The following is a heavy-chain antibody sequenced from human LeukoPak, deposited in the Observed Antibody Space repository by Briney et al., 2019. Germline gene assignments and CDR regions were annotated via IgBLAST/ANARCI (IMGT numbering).Heavy chain of an antibody. J-gene: IGHJ4*02. D-gene: IGHD6-19*01. CDR1: GFSFSNSW. V-gene: IGHV3-7*01. Sequence: GGSLRLSCAASGFSFSNSWMSWVRQAPGKGLEWVANIKQDGSERYYVDSVKGRFTISRDNTKNSLYLQMDSLRAEDTAVHYCVRISTAVAGADYWGQGTLVTVSS. CDR3: VRISTAVAGADY. CDR2: IKQDGSER.